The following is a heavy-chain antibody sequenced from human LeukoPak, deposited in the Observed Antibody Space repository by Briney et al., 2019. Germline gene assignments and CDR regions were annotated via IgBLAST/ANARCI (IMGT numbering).Heavy chain of an antibody. CDR3: AKDRRGYDRIIEY. CDR1: GFTFCSCA. CDR2: ISGSGSST. V-gene: IGHV3-23*01. D-gene: IGHD5-12*01. Sequence: GGSLRLSCAASGFTFCSCAMRWVRQAPGKGLEWVSAISGSGSSTYYADSVQGRFTISRDNSKNTLYLQMNSLRAEDAAVYYCAKDRRGYDRIIEYWGQGTLVTVSS. J-gene: IGHJ4*02.